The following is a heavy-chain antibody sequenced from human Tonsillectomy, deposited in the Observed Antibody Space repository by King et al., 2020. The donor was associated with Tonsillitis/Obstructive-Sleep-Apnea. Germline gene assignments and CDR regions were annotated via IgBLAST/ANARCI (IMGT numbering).Heavy chain of an antibody. CDR1: GFTFDDHG. CDR2: INWNGNTR. V-gene: IGHV3-20*04. D-gene: IGHD5-18*01. J-gene: IGHJ4*02. Sequence: VQLVESGGGVVRPGGSLRLSCAASGFTFDDHGMNWVRQAPGKGLEWVSGINWNGNTRGYADSVKGRFTISRDNAKNSLYLQMNSLRVEDTALYYCARDRSYGSFENWGLGTLVTVSS. CDR3: ARDRSYGSFEN.